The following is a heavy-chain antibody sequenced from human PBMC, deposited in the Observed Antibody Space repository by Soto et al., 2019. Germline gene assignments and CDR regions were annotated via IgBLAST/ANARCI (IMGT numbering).Heavy chain of an antibody. CDR2: LFFSENT. Sequence: PSETLSLTCTVSGVSISGYYWSWVRQPPGQGLEWIGYLFFSENTIYNPSLESRVTMSVDASKNQFSLRLDSVTAADTAVYYCARHNGDYVNNYYYGMDVWGQETTVTVSS. CDR1: GVSISGYY. J-gene: IGHJ6*02. D-gene: IGHD4-17*01. CDR3: ARHNGDYVNNYYYGMDV. V-gene: IGHV4-59*01.